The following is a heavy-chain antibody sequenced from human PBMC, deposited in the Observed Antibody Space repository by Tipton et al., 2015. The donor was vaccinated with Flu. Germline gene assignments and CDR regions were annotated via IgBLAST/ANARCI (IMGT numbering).Heavy chain of an antibody. CDR3: AKDMGRWGVVLWDNSYYYGMDV. CDR2: ISWNSGSI. Sequence: SLRLSCAASGFTFDAYAMHWVRQAPGKGLEWVSGISWNSGSIGYADSVKGRFTISRDNAKNSLYLQMNSLRAEDTALYYCAKDMGRWGVVLWDNSYYYGMDVWGQGTTVTVSS. V-gene: IGHV3-9*01. CDR1: GFTFDAYA. J-gene: IGHJ6*02. D-gene: IGHD3-3*01.